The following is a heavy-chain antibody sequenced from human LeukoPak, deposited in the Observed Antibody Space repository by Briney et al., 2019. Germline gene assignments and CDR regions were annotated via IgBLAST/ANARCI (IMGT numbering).Heavy chain of an antibody. D-gene: IGHD1-7*01. CDR2: IIPIFGTA. CDR3: AAKVTGTTAFDY. CDR1: GGTFYSYA. J-gene: IGHJ4*02. Sequence: SVKVSCKASGGTFYSYAISWVRQAPGQGLEWMGGIIPIFGTANYAQKFQGRVTVTADESTSTAYMELSSLRSEDTAVYYCAAKVTGTTAFDYWGQGTLVTVSS. V-gene: IGHV1-69*13.